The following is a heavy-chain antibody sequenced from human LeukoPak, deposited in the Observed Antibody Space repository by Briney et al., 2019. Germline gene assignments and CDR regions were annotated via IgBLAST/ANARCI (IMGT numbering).Heavy chain of an antibody. CDR3: ARALYSSGQRGVFDY. CDR1: GGSFSGYY. J-gene: IGHJ4*02. Sequence: SETLSLTYAVYGGSFSGYYWSWIRQPPGKGLEWIGEINHSGSTNYNPSLKSRVTISVDTSKNQFSLKLSSVTAADTAVYYCARALYSSGQRGVFDYWGQGTLVTVSS. D-gene: IGHD6-19*01. CDR2: INHSGST. V-gene: IGHV4-34*01.